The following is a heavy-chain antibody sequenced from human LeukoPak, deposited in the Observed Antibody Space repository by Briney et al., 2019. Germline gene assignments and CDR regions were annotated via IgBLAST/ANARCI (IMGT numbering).Heavy chain of an antibody. CDR3: ARGYNWNPEAYLDY. CDR2: IIPIFGAA. Sequence: ASVKVSCKASGGTFSSYAISWVRQAPGQGLEWMGGIIPIFGAANYAQKFQGRVTITTDESTSTAYMELSSLRSEDTAVYYCARGYNWNPEAYLDYWGQGTLVTVSS. D-gene: IGHD1-20*01. V-gene: IGHV1-69*05. J-gene: IGHJ4*02. CDR1: GGTFSSYA.